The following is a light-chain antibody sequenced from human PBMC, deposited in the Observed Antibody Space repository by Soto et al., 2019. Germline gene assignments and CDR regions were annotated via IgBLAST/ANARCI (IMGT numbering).Light chain of an antibody. V-gene: IGLV2-11*01. J-gene: IGLJ1*01. Sequence: QSALTQPRSVSGSPGQSVTISCTGTSSDVGGYSYVSWYQQHPGKSPKLMIYDVKTRPSGIPARCSGSKSGNTASPTISGLRAEAEAEHNCVSYASSYTFVFGTGTKLTVL. CDR2: DVK. CDR3: VSYASSYTFV. CDR1: SSDVGGYSY.